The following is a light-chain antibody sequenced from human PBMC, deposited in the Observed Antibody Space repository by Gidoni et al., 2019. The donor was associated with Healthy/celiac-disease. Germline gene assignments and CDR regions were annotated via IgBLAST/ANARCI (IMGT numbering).Light chain of an antibody. CDR1: PSFSSY. J-gene: IGKJ2*01. Sequence: ENVFTASPATLSLSPGERATPSCRASPSFSSYLAWYQQKPGQAPRLLIDDATNRATGFPTRFSGRGSRTDFTLTISRLEAEDCGVYYCQQRSNWPPYTFGQGTKLEIK. CDR2: DAT. V-gene: IGKV3-11*01. CDR3: QQRSNWPPYT.